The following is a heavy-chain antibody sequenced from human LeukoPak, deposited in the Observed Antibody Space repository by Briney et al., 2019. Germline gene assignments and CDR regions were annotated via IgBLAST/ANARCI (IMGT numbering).Heavy chain of an antibody. CDR1: GGSISSGSYY. CDR2: IYTSGST. Sequence: SETLSLTCTVSGGSISSGSYYWRWIRQPAGRGLEWIARIYTSGSTNYNPSLKSRVTISVDTSKNQFSLKLSSVTAADTAVYYCSALEWLSERVDYWGQGTLVTVSS. CDR3: SALEWLSERVDY. V-gene: IGHV4-61*02. D-gene: IGHD3-3*01. J-gene: IGHJ4*02.